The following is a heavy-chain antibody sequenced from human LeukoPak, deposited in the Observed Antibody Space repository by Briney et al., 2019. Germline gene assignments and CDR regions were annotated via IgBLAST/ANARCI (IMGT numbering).Heavy chain of an antibody. V-gene: IGHV3-30*04. CDR2: ISYDGSNE. CDR1: GSTFSSYV. D-gene: IGHD3-10*02. Sequence: GGSLRLSCAASGSTFSSYVMHWVRQAPGKGLEWVAIISYDGSNEYYADSVKGRFTISRDNSKNTLYLQMNSLRAADTAVYYCAELGITMIGGVWGKGTTVTISS. CDR3: AELGITMIGGV. J-gene: IGHJ6*04.